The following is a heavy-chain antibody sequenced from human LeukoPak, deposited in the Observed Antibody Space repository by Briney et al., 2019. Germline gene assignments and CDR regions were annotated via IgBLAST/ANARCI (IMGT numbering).Heavy chain of an antibody. CDR1: GFTFSSYA. Sequence: GGSLRLSCAASGFTFSSYAMSWVRQAPGKGLEWVSSISSSSSYIYYADSVKGRFTISRDNAKNSLYLQRNSLRAEDTAVYYCARIKEWAIDYWGQGTLVTVSS. J-gene: IGHJ4*02. V-gene: IGHV3-21*01. CDR3: ARIKEWAIDY. CDR2: ISSSSSYI. D-gene: IGHD3-3*01.